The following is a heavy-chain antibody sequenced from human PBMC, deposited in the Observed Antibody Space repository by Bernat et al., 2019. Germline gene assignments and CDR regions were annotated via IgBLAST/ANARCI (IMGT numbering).Heavy chain of an antibody. V-gene: IGHV3-43*02. CDR1: GFTFDDYA. CDR3: AKGDYSNYPPNDY. J-gene: IGHJ4*02. Sequence: VQLVESGGGVVQPARSLRLSCAASGFTFDDYAMHWVRQAPGKGLEWVSLISGDGGSTYYADSVKGRFTISRDNSKNSLYLQMNSLRTEDTALYYCAKGDYSNYPPNDYWGQGTLVTVSS. CDR2: ISGDGGST. D-gene: IGHD4-11*01.